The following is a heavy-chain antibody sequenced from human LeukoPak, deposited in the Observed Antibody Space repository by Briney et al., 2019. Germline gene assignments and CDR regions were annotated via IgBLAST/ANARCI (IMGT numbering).Heavy chain of an antibody. CDR2: ISGSGGST. V-gene: IGHV3-23*01. D-gene: IGHD6-13*01. J-gene: IGHJ3*02. CDR3: AMSSFGRAFDI. Sequence: GGSLRLSCAASGFTFSSYAMSWVRQAPGKGLEWVSAISGSGGSTYYADSVKGRFTSRDNSKNTLYLQMNSLRAEDTAVYYCAMSSFGRAFDIWGQGTMVTVSS. CDR1: GFTFSSYA.